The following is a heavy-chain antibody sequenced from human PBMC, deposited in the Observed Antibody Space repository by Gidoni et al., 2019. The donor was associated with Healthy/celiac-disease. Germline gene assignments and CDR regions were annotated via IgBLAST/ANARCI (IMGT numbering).Heavy chain of an antibody. Sequence: QVQLQESGPGLVKPSQTLSLTCTVSGGSISSGSYYWSWIRQPAGKGLEWIGRIYTSGSTNYNPSLKSRVTISVDTSKNQFSLKLSSVTAADTAVYYCAREPHSGSYYMSPWGQGTLVTVSS. J-gene: IGHJ5*02. CDR3: AREPHSGSYYMSP. CDR1: GGSISSGSYY. V-gene: IGHV4-61*02. D-gene: IGHD1-26*01. CDR2: IYTSGST.